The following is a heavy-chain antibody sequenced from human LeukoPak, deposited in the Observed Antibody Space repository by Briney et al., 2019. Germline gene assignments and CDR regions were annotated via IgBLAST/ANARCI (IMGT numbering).Heavy chain of an antibody. CDR1: GGSISSYY. CDR2: IYYSGST. D-gene: IGHD1-7*01. V-gene: IGHV4-59*01. CDR3: ARSITGTSFGY. J-gene: IGHJ4*02. Sequence: SETLSLTCTVSGGSISSYYWSWIRQPPGKGLEWIGYIYYSGSTNYNPSLKSRVTISVDTSKNQFSLKLSSVTAADTAVYYCARSITGTSFGYWGQGTLVTVSS.